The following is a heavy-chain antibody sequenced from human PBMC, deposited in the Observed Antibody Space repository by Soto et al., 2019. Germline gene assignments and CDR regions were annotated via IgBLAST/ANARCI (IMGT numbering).Heavy chain of an antibody. J-gene: IGHJ4*02. D-gene: IGHD4-17*01. CDR3: ARGSTTEIVDS. CDR2: IHNSGSP. Sequence: PSETLSLTCTVSGGSISSYYWSWIRQPPGKGLEWIGHIHNSGSPYNNPSLKSRVTISADTSKNQLSLKLTSVTAADTAVYYCARGSTTEIVDSWVQRTLVTVSS. CDR1: GGSISSYY. V-gene: IGHV4-4*09.